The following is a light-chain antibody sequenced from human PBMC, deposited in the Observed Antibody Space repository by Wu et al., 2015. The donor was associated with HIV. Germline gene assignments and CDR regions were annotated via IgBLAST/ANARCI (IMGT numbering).Light chain of an antibody. J-gene: IGKJ1*01. CDR1: QSVGSY. CDR3: QQYNNGPRT. V-gene: IGKV3-15*01. CDR2: GAS. Sequence: EIVMTQSPASLSVSPGERATLSCRASQSVGSYLAWYQQKPGQAPRLLIYGASTRATGIPARFSGSGSGTEFTLTISSMQSEDFAVYYCQQYNNGPRTFGQGTKVEVK.